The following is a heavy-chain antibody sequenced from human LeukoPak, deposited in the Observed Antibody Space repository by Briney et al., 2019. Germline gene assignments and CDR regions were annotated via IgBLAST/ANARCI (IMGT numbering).Heavy chain of an antibody. CDR1: GGSFSGYY. V-gene: IGHV4-34*01. CDR3: ARVLYYYDSSKLDY. J-gene: IGHJ4*02. D-gene: IGHD3-22*01. CDR2: IYYSGST. Sequence: SETLSLTCAVYGGSFSGYYWSWIRQPPGKGLEWIGSIYYSGSTYYNPSLKSRVTISVDTSKNQFSLKLSSVTAADTAVYYCARVLYYYDSSKLDYWGQGTLVTVSS.